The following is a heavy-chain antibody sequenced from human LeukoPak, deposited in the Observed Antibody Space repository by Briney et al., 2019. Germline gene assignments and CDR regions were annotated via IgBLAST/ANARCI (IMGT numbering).Heavy chain of an antibody. CDR3: AREGDSGSYYGFDY. CDR2: IYTSGST. J-gene: IGHJ4*02. V-gene: IGHV4-4*07. D-gene: IGHD1-26*01. CDR1: GGSISSYY. Sequence: SETLSLTCTVSGGSISSYYWSWIRQPAGKGLEWIGRIYTSGSTNYNPSLKSRVTMSVDTSKNQFSLKLSSVTAADTAVYYCAREGDSGSYYGFDYWGQGTLVTVSS.